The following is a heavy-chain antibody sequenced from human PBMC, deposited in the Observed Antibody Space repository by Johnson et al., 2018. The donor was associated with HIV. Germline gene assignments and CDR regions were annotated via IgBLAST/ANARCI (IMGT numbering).Heavy chain of an antibody. D-gene: IGHD6-19*01. V-gene: IGHV3-30*04. CDR1: GFIFSSYS. CDR3: ASGIAVAGTLLDAFDI. J-gene: IGHJ3*02. Sequence: VQLVESGGGLVQPGGSLRLSCAASGFIFSSYSMHWVRQAPGRGLEWVAVISYDGNSKYYEDSVKGRFTISRDNSKNTLYLQMNSLRAEDTAVYYCASGIAVAGTLLDAFDIWGQGTMVTVSS. CDR2: ISYDGNSK.